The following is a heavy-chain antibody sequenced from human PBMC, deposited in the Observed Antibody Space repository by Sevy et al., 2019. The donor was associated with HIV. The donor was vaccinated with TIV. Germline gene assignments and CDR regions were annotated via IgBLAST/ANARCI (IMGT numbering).Heavy chain of an antibody. CDR2: INTHGTNT. J-gene: IGHJ6*02. V-gene: IGHV3-74*01. Sequence: VGSLRLSCAASGFTFSRYWMHRVRHAPGKGLVWVSRINTHGTNTIYADYVKGRFTISRDNAKNTVSLQMNSLRADDTGVYYCAREGVDFWSGPVDFDYGMDVWGQGTTVTVSS. CDR1: GFTFSRYW. CDR3: AREGVDFWSGPVDFDYGMDV. D-gene: IGHD3-3*01.